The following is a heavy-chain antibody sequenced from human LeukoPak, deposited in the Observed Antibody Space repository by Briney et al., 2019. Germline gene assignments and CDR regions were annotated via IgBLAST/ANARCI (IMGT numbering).Heavy chain of an antibody. V-gene: IGHV5-51*01. CDR2: IYTGDSDT. J-gene: IGHJ4*02. CDR1: GYSFTSYL. Sequence: ESLKISCKGSGYSFTSYLIGLVRQMPGGGRQCMGNIYTGDSDTRYSPYIEGQVTISADKSISSANLQWSSMKASDTAMYYCARKALGSGSPYDYWGKRTLVTVSS. CDR3: ARKALGSGSPYDY. D-gene: IGHD3-10*01.